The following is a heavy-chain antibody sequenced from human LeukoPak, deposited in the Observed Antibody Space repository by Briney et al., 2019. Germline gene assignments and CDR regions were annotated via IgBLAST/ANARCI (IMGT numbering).Heavy chain of an antibody. CDR3: AKDPQGSITPMNAFDL. J-gene: IGHJ3*01. D-gene: IGHD3-3*01. Sequence: PGGSLRLSCAASGFTFISYVMHWVRQAPGKGLEWVAFIRYDGSNKYYADSVKGRFTITIDNSKNTLYLQMNSLRAEDTAVYYCAKDPQGSITPMNAFDLWGQGTMVTVSS. CDR2: IRYDGSNK. V-gene: IGHV3-30*02. CDR1: GFTFISYV.